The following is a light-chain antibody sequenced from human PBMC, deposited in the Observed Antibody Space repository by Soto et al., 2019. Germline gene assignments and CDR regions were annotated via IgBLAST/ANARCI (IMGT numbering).Light chain of an antibody. Sequence: DIVMTQSPDSLAVFLGERATINCKSSQSVLFSSNNKNYLAWYQQKPGQPPKLLIYWASTREVGVPDRFSGSGSGTDFTLTISSVQAEDVAVYYCQQYPSTLLTFGGGTKVEIK. CDR3: QQYPSTLLT. CDR1: QSVLFSSNNKNY. J-gene: IGKJ4*01. CDR2: WAS. V-gene: IGKV4-1*01.